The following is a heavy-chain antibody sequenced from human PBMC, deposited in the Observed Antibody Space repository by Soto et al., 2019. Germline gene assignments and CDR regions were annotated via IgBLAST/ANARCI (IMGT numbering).Heavy chain of an antibody. CDR1: GFTFMRYS. J-gene: IGHJ4*02. CDR3: ARDFASVAGLIDY. V-gene: IGHV3-21*01. CDR2: ISNSTSYI. D-gene: IGHD6-19*01. Sequence: PGGSLRLSCAASGFTFMRYSMNWVRQAPGKGLEWVSSISNSTSYIYYADSVKGRFTISRDNAKNSLYLQMNSLRAEDTAVYYCARDFASVAGLIDYWGQGTLVTVSS.